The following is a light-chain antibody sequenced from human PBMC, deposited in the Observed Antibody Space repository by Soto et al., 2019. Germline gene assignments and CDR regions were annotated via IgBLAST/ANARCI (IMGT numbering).Light chain of an antibody. V-gene: IGKV1-39*01. J-gene: IGKJ1*01. CDR3: QQSYSAPGT. CDR1: QTISSY. Sequence: DIQMTQSPSSLSASVGDRVAIICRASQTISSYLNWYQQKPGKAPRLLIYAASSLQSGVPSRFSGSGTGTDFTRTINSLQPEDFATYYCQQSYSAPGTFGQGTKVEIK. CDR2: AAS.